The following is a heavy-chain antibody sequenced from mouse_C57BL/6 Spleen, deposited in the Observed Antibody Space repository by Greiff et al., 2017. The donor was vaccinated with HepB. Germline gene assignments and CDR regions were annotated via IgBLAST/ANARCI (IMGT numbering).Heavy chain of an antibody. D-gene: IGHD2-2*01. CDR2: IYPRSGNT. Sequence: QVQLKQSGAELARPGASVKLSCKASGYTFTSYGISWVKQRTGQGLEWIGEIYPRSGNTYYNEKFKGKATLTADKSSSTAYMELRSLTSEDSAVYFCARGDGYDEGFAYWGQGTLVTVSA. CDR1: GYTFTSYG. J-gene: IGHJ3*01. V-gene: IGHV1-81*01. CDR3: ARGDGYDEGFAY.